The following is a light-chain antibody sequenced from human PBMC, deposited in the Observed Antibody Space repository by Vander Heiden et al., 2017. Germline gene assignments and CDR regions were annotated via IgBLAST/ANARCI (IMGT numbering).Light chain of an antibody. CDR3: QQYNNWPLT. J-gene: IGKJ4*01. V-gene: IGKV3-15*01. CDR1: QSDSSN. CDR2: GAS. Sequence: EIVMTQSPATLSVSPGERATLSCRDSQSDSSNLAWYQQKPGQAPRLLIYGASTRATGIPARFSGSGSGTEFTLTISSLQSEDFAVYYCQQYNNWPLTFGGGTKVEIK.